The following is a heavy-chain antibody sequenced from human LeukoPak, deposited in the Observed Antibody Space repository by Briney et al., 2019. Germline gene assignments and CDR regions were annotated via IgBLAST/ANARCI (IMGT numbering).Heavy chain of an antibody. Sequence: ASVKVSCKASGYTFINFPLSWVRQAPGQGPEWVGWIYPNNSTRGYAKSFRGRVLMTRDTSISTAYMELRSLKSEDTAVYYCARGKVLFDYWGQGTLVAVSS. V-gene: IGHV1-8*01. CDR2: IYPNNSTR. J-gene: IGHJ4*02. CDR3: ARGKVLFDY. CDR1: GYTFINFP.